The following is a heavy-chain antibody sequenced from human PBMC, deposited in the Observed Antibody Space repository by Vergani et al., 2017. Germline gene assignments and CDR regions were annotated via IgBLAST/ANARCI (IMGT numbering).Heavy chain of an antibody. CDR3: VRDVRVSRT. J-gene: IGHJ3*01. CDR1: GFTFSDYY. CDR2: ISGSGHTK. V-gene: IGHV3-11*04. Sequence: QVQLVESGGGLVKPGGSLRLSCAASGFTFSDYYMTWIRQAPGKGLEWISYISGSGHTKYYADSVKGRFTISRDNAKNSLYLDMSSLRAEDTAVYYCVRDVRVSRTWGQGTLVAVSS.